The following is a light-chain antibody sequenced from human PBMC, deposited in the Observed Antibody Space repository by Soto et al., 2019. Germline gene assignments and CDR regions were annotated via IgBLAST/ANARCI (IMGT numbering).Light chain of an antibody. CDR2: DVS. J-gene: IGLJ1*01. Sequence: QSALTQPRSVSGSPGQSVTISCTGPSIDVGGSNYVSWYQQHPGKAPKLMIYDVSERPSGVPDRFSGSKSGNTASLTISGLQAEDEADYYSCSYAVTFYVLGNGTKVTVL. V-gene: IGLV2-11*01. CDR3: CSYAVTFYV. CDR1: SIDVGGSNY.